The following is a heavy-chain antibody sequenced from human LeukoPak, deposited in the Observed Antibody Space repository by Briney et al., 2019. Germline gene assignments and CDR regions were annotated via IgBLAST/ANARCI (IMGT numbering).Heavy chain of an antibody. CDR2: ISGSGGST. Sequence: GGSLRLSCAASGFTFSDYYMSWIRQAPGKGLEWVSAISGSGGSTYYADSVKGRFTISRDNSKNTLYLQMNSLRAEDTAVYYCANGDAFDIWGQGTMVTVSS. CDR1: GFTFSDYY. CDR3: ANGDAFDI. V-gene: IGHV3-23*01. J-gene: IGHJ3*02.